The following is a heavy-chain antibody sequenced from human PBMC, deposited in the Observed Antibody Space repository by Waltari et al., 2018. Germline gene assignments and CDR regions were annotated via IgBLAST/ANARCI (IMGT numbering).Heavy chain of an antibody. Sequence: QVQLVQSGAEVKKPGASVKVSCKASGYTFTSYYMHWVRQAPGHWLEWMGIRNRSGGSTRYAQKFQGRVTMTRDTSTSTGDMELSSLGSEDTAVYYCARDFSDIVGVVARYGGTDFDYWGQGTLVTVSS. D-gene: IGHD2-15*01. CDR2: RNRSGGST. CDR3: ARDFSDIVGVVARYGGTDFDY. CDR1: GYTFTSYY. V-gene: IGHV1-46*01. J-gene: IGHJ4*02.